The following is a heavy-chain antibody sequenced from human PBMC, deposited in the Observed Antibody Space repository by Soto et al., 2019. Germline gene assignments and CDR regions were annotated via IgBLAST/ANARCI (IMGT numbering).Heavy chain of an antibody. CDR1: GGSISSYY. D-gene: IGHD2-15*01. CDR2: IYYSGST. Sequence: QVQLQESGPGLVKPSETLSLSCTVSGGSISSYYWSWIRQPPGKGLECIGYIYYSGSTNYNPSLKSRVTISVDTCKNQFSLKLSSVTVADTAVYYCARLGGVGTLLPDYWGQGTLVTVSS. V-gene: IGHV4-59*08. J-gene: IGHJ4*01. CDR3: ARLGGVGTLLPDY.